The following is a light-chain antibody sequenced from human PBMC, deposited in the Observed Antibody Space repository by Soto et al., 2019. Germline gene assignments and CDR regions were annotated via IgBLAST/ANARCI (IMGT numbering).Light chain of an antibody. CDR3: SSWDASLNGYV. CDR2: NSY. J-gene: IGLJ1*01. V-gene: IGLV1-44*01. CDR1: SSNIGSKT. Sequence: VLTQPPSSPGTPGQRVTISCSGSSSNIGSKTVTWYQQLPGTVPKLLIYNSYQRPSGVPDRYSASKAGTSASLAISGLQSEDEADYYCSSWDASLNGYVFGTGTKVPVL.